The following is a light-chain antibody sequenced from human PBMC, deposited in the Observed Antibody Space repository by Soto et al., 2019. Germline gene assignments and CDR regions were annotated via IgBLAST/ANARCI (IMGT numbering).Light chain of an antibody. CDR1: QSISSW. CDR3: QQYSSYSYT. Sequence: DIPMTQSPSTLSASVGDRVTITCRASQSISSWLAWYQQKPGKAPKLVIYKASSLESGVPSRFSGSGSGTEFTLTISSLQPDDFATYYCQQYSSYSYTFGQGTKLEIK. V-gene: IGKV1-5*03. J-gene: IGKJ2*01. CDR2: KAS.